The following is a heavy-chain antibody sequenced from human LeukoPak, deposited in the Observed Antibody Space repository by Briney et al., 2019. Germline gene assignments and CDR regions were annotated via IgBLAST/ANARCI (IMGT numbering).Heavy chain of an antibody. CDR2: INPNSGGT. CDR1: GYTFTGYY. J-gene: IGHJ4*02. D-gene: IGHD3-10*01. Sequence: ASVKVSCKASGYTFTGYYMHWVRQAPGQGLEWMGWINPNSGGTNYAQKFQGRVTMTRDTSTDTAYMELSSLRSEDTAVYYCATASTKGGSGQWGQGTLVTVSS. V-gene: IGHV1-2*02. CDR3: ATASTKGGSGQ.